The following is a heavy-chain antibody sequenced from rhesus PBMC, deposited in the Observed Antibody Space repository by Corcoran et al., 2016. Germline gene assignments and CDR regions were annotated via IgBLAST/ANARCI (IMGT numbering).Heavy chain of an antibody. J-gene: IGHJ4*01. V-gene: IGHV4S11*01. CDR2: FYGSGSST. D-gene: IGHD2-21*01. CDR3: ASDRYCTGSGCYALDY. CDR1: GGSISGYY. Sequence: QVQLQESGPGVVKPSETLSLTCTVAGGSISGYYWSWIRQPPGKGLEWIGYFYGSGSSTNSNPSLKSRVTLTLDTSKTHLSLQLSSGTAADTAVYYCASDRYCTGSGCYALDYWGQGVLVTVSS.